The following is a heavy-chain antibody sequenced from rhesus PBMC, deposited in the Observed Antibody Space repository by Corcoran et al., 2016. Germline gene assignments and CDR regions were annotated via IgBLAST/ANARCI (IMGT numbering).Heavy chain of an antibody. CDR1: GYSITSGYY. Sequence: QVQLQESGPGLVKPSETLSLSCAVSGYSITSGYYWGWSRKPPGKGREYIGYISGIRGSSSYNPSLERRVTISRDTSKNQVSLKLSSVTAADTAVYCCARGGYCSRGVCYAGYFEFWGQGALVTVSS. CDR3: ARGGYCSRGVCYAGYFEF. V-gene: IGHV4-99*02. D-gene: IGHD2-39*01. J-gene: IGHJ1*01. CDR2: ISGIRGSS.